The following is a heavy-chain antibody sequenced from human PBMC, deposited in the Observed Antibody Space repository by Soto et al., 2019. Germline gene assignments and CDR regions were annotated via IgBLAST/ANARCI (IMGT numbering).Heavy chain of an antibody. V-gene: IGHV1-3*01. CDR1: GYTFTRYA. D-gene: IGHD3-22*01. CDR2: INAGNGNT. Sequence: ASVKVSCNASGYTFTRYAMHWVRQAPGPRLEWMGWINAGNGNTKYSQKFQGRVTITRDTSASTAYMELSSMRSEDTAVYYCAREDVVITGYYYYGMDVWGQGATGTVSS. J-gene: IGHJ6*02. CDR3: AREDVVITGYYYYGMDV.